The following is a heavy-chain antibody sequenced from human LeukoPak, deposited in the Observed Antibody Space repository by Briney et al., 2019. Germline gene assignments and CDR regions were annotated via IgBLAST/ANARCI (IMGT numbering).Heavy chain of an antibody. CDR1: GFTFSSYD. CDR3: ARAGVAAAGAGAFDI. J-gene: IGHJ3*02. V-gene: IGHV3-13*01. CDR2: ISTAGDT. D-gene: IGHD6-13*01. Sequence: PGGSLRLSCAASGFTFSSYDMHWVRQATGKGLEWVSAISTAGDTYYPGSVKGGLTISRENAENSLYLQNNSLRAGDTDVYYWARAGVAAAGAGAFDIWGQGTMVTVSS.